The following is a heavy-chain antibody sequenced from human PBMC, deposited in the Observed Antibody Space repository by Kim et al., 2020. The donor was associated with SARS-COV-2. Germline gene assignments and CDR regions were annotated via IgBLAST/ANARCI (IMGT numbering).Heavy chain of an antibody. CDR3: ARGELLWFGELYA. D-gene: IGHD3-10*01. J-gene: IGHJ5*02. Sequence: ADPVKGRCTISRDNAKNSLYLKMNSLRAEDTAVYYCARGELLWFGELYAWGQGTLVTVSS. V-gene: IGHV3-48*03.